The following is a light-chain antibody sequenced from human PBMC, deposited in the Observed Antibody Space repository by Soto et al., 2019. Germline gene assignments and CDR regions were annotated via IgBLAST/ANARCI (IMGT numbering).Light chain of an antibody. V-gene: IGKV1-39*01. Sequence: DIQMPQSPSSLSASVGDRVTITCRASQSISSYLNWYQQKPRKAPKLLIYAASSLQSGVPSRFSGSGSGTDFTLTISSLQPEDFATYYCQQSYSTPPGTFGQGTKLEIK. CDR2: AAS. CDR1: QSISSY. J-gene: IGKJ2*01. CDR3: QQSYSTPPGT.